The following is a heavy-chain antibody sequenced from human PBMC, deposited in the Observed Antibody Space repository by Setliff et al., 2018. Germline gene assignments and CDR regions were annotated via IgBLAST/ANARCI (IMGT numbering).Heavy chain of an antibody. Sequence: GGSLRLSCAASGLTFSIYAMSWVRQAPGKGLEWVANIKEDGSEKYYVDSVKGRFTMSRDNAKNSLYLQMNSLRAEDTAVYYCARDGGEYWGQGTLVTVSS. D-gene: IGHD3-16*01. V-gene: IGHV3-7*01. CDR2: IKEDGSEK. CDR1: GLTFSIYA. CDR3: ARDGGEY. J-gene: IGHJ4*02.